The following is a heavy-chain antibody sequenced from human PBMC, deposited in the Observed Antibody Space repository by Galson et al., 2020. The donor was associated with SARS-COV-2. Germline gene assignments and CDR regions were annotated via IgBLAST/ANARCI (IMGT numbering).Heavy chain of an antibody. CDR3: AKDMRRWKQFGSPLDY. CDR2: ISWNSNRI. D-gene: IGHD3-10*01. V-gene: IGHV3-9*01. Sequence: QAGGSLRLSCAASGFTFEDYAMHWVRQVPGRGLEWVADISWNSNRITYADSVKGRFTISRDNANNSLYLLMNSLRPADTAIYYCAKDMRRWKQFGSPLDYWGLGTLVTVSS. CDR1: GFTFEDYA. J-gene: IGHJ4*02.